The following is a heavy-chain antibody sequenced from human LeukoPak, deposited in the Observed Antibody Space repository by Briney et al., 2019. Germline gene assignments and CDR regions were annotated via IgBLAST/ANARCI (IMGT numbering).Heavy chain of an antibody. CDR1: GFAFSVSW. D-gene: IGHD2/OR15-2a*01. CDR3: AKDYFGSLEY. CDR2: IKSDSGGT. J-gene: IGHJ4*02. Sequence: GGSLRLSCAASGFAFSVSWTHWVRQAPGKGLVWVSVIKSDSGGTVYADSVKGRFTISRDNAKNTVYLQMNSLRDEDTAVYYCAKDYFGSLEYWGQGILVTVSA. V-gene: IGHV3-74*03.